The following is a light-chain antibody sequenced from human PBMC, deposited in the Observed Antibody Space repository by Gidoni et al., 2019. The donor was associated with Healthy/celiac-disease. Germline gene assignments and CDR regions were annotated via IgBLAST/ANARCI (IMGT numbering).Light chain of an antibody. CDR2: GAS. CDR1: QSVSSSY. Sequence: ELVLTQSPGTLSLSPGERATLSCRASQSVSSSYLAWYQQKPGQATRLLIYGASSRATGIPDRFSGSGSGTDFTLTISRLEPEDFAVYYCQHQGLTFGGXTKVEIK. V-gene: IGKV3-20*01. CDR3: QHQGLT. J-gene: IGKJ4*01.